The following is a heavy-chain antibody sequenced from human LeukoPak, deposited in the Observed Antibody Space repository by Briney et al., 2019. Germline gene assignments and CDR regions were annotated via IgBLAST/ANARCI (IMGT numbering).Heavy chain of an antibody. CDR2: IIPIFGTA. CDR3: ARYGPIDSGLYGYFDY. CDR1: GGTFSSYA. V-gene: IGHV1-69*05. J-gene: IGHJ4*02. D-gene: IGHD6-19*01. Sequence: ASVKVSCKASGGTFSSYAISWVRQAPGQGLEWMGGIIPIFGTANYAQKFQGRVTITTDESTSTAYMELSSLRSEDTAVYYCARYGPIDSGLYGYFDYWGQGTLVTVSS.